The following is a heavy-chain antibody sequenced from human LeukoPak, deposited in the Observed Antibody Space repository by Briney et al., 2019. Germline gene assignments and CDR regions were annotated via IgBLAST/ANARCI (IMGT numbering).Heavy chain of an antibody. CDR3: ARGDYGSGSPYYYYYMDV. CDR2: INTDGRST. Sequence: GGSLRLSCAASGFTFSNYWMHWVRQAPGKGLVWVSRINTDGRSTSYVDSVKGRFTISRDNSKNTLFLQMNSLRAEDTAVYYCARGDYGSGSPYYYYYMDVWGKGTTVTISS. J-gene: IGHJ6*03. D-gene: IGHD3-10*01. V-gene: IGHV3-74*01. CDR1: GFTFSNYW.